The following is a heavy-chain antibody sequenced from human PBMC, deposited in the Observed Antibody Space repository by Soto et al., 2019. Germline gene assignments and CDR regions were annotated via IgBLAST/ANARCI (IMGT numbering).Heavy chain of an antibody. V-gene: IGHV3-30*18. CDR2: ISYDGSNK. D-gene: IGHD5-12*01. J-gene: IGHJ4*02. Sequence: GGSLRLSCAASGFTFSSYGMHWVRQAPGKGLEWVAVISYDGSNKYYADSVKGRFTISRDNSKNTLYLQMNSLRAEDTAVYYCAKDPPMATIPLYYFDYWGQGTLVTVSS. CDR1: GFTFSSYG. CDR3: AKDPPMATIPLYYFDY.